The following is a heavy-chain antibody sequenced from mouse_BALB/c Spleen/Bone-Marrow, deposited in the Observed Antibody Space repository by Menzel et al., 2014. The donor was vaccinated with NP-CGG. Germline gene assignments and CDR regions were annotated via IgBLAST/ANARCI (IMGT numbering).Heavy chain of an antibody. J-gene: IGHJ2*01. CDR3: ARDKGRVFYDY. CDR1: GFTFTDYY. Sequence: EVQGVESGGGLVQPGGSLRLSCASSGFTFTDYYMNWVRQPPGKALEWLGFIRNKANGYTTEYSASVKGRFTISRDKSQNILYLQMNALRAEDSATYYCARDKGRVFYDYWGQGTTLTVSS. CDR2: IRNKANGYTT. V-gene: IGHV7-3*02.